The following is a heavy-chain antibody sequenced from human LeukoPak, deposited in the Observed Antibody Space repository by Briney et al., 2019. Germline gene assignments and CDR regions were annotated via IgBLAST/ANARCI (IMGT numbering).Heavy chain of an antibody. CDR3: ARVAYSSSSPMTYYYYMDV. V-gene: IGHV4-59*01. D-gene: IGHD6-6*01. CDR1: GGSISSYY. CDR2: IYYSGST. Sequence: PSETLSLTCTVSGGSISSYYWSWIRQPPGKGLEWIGYIYYSGSTNYNPSLKSRVTISVDTSKNQFSLKLSSVTAADTAVYYCARVAYSSSSPMTYYYYMDVWGKGTTVTVSS. J-gene: IGHJ6*03.